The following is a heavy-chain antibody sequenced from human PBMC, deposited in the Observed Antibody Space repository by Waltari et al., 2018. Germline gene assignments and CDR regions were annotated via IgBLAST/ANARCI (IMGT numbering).Heavy chain of an antibody. CDR2: MNPNSGNT. V-gene: IGHV1-8*01. Sequence: QVQLVQSGAEVKKPGASVKVSCKASGYTFTSYDINWVRQATGQGLEWMGWMNPNSGNTGYAQKCQGRVTMTRNTSISTAYMELSSLRSEDTAVYYCARKATVIRGVVDFDYWGQGTLVIVSS. CDR3: ARKATVIRGVVDFDY. J-gene: IGHJ4*02. CDR1: GYTFTSYD. D-gene: IGHD3-10*01.